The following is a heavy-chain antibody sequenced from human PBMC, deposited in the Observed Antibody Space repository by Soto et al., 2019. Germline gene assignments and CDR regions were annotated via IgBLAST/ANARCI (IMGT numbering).Heavy chain of an antibody. CDR3: PRGNPFNYAGFDV. J-gene: IGHJ6*02. V-gene: IGHV1-8*01. D-gene: IGHD3-16*01. Sequence: GASVKVSCKASGCTFSDFDINWLRQASGQGPEWMGWMNAKSGDTFFPQRFQGKFNMTWDTSLSTAYMEVGSLTSDDTAIYYCPRGNPFNYAGFDVRGQGTTVTVSS. CDR2: MNAKSGDT. CDR1: GCTFSDFD.